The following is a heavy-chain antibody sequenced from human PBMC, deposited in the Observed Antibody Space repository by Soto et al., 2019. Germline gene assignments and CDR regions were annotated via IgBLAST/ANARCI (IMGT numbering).Heavy chain of an antibody. V-gene: IGHV3-23*01. CDR2: IIRSGDST. J-gene: IGHJ3*02. Sequence: GGSLRLSCAAPGFTFRSYAMSWVRQAPGKGLEWVSGIIRSGDSTYYADSVKGRFTISRDNSKNTLYLQMNSLRAEDTAVYYCAKDFAGAAATMVRGVIGGDAFDIWGQGTMVT. D-gene: IGHD3-10*01. CDR1: GFTFRSYA. CDR3: AKDFAGAAATMVRGVIGGDAFDI.